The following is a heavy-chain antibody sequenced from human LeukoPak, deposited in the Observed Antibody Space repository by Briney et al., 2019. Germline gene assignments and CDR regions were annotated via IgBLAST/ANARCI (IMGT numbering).Heavy chain of an antibody. J-gene: IGHJ4*02. CDR3: ARERWSLSGRYFDY. CDR2: INQDGSEK. D-gene: IGHD5-24*01. Sequence: GGSLRLSCAASGFTFSSYGMSWVRQAPGKGLEWVANINQDGSEKYYVDSVKGRFTISRDNAKNSLYLQMSSLRAEDAAVYYCARERWSLSGRYFDYWGQGTLVTVSS. V-gene: IGHV3-7*03. CDR1: GFTFSSYG.